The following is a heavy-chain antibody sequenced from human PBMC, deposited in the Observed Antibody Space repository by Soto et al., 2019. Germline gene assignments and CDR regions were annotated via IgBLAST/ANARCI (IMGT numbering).Heavy chain of an antibody. Sequence: GGSLRLSCAASGFTFSSYGMHWVRQAPGKGLEWVAVISYDGSNKYYADSVKGRFTISRDNSKNTLYLQMNSLRAEDTAVYYCAKDPRTGNWFDPWGQGTLVTVSS. J-gene: IGHJ5*02. CDR1: GFTFSSYG. V-gene: IGHV3-30*18. CDR2: ISYDGSNK. D-gene: IGHD1-1*01. CDR3: AKDPRTGNWFDP.